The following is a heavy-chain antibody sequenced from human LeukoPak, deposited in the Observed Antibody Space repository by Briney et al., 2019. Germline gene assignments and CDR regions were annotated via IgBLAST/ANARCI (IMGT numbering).Heavy chain of an antibody. J-gene: IGHJ4*02. Sequence: PSETLSLTCTVSGGSISSYYWSRIRQPPGKGLEWIGYIYYSGSTNYNPSLKSRVTISVDTSKNQFSLKLSSVTAADTAVYYCARGYPYGSYVDYWGQGTLVTVSS. D-gene: IGHD1-26*01. CDR3: ARGYPYGSYVDY. V-gene: IGHV4-59*01. CDR2: IYYSGST. CDR1: GGSISSYY.